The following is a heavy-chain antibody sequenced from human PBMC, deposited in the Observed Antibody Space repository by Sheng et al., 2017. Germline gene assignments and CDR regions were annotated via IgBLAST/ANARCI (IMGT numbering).Heavy chain of an antibody. J-gene: IGHJ6*02. D-gene: IGHD3-9*01. Sequence: QVQLQQWGAGLLKLSETLSLTCAVYGGSFSGYYWSWIRQPPGKGLEWIGEINHSGSTNYNPSLKSRVTISVDTSKNQFSLKLSSVTAADTAVYYCARGRYYDILTGYYKVLHYYGMDVWGQGTTVTVSS. CDR3: ARGRYYDILTGYYKVLHYYGMDV. V-gene: IGHV4-34*01. CDR1: GGSFSGYY. CDR2: INHSGST.